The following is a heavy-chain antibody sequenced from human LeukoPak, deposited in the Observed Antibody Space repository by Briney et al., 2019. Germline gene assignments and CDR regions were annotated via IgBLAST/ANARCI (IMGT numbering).Heavy chain of an antibody. V-gene: IGHV4-59*01. J-gene: IGHJ4*02. Sequence: SETLSHTCTVSGGSISSYYWSRIRQPPGKGLEWIGYIYYSGSTNYNPSLKSRVTISVDTSKNQFSLKLSSVTAADTAVYYCARTYGSGSYYTPIFDYWGQGTLVTVSS. CDR1: GGSISSYY. CDR3: ARTYGSGSYYTPIFDY. CDR2: IYYSGST. D-gene: IGHD3-10*01.